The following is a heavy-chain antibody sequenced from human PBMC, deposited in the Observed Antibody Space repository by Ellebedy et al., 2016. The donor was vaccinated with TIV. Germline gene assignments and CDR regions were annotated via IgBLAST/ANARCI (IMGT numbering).Heavy chain of an antibody. CDR1: GFTFRNYA. D-gene: IGHD2-15*01. Sequence: PGGSLRLSCAASGFTFRNYATSWVRQAPGKGLEWVSVISGSGGSTYYADSVKGRFTISSDNSKNTLHLQMNSLRAEDTAVYYCAKDGGDLDKLVVGTAPTGIADFDYWGQGTLVTVSS. V-gene: IGHV3-23*01. J-gene: IGHJ4*02. CDR3: AKDGGDLDKLVVGTAPTGIADFDY. CDR2: ISGSGGST.